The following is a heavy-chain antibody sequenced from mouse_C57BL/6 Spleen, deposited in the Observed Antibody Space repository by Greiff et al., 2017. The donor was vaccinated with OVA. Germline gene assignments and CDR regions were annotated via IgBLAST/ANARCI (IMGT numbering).Heavy chain of an antibody. CDR2: ISYDGSN. D-gene: IGHD1-1*01. CDR3: ARGYGSLDY. J-gene: IGHJ2*01. Sequence: EVKLQESGPGLVKPSQSLSLTCSVTGYSITSGYYWNWIRQFPGNKLEWMGYISYDGSNNYNPSLKNRISITCDTSKNQFFLKLNSVTTEDTATYYCARGYGSLDYWGQGTTLTVSS. CDR1: GYSITSGYY. V-gene: IGHV3-6*01.